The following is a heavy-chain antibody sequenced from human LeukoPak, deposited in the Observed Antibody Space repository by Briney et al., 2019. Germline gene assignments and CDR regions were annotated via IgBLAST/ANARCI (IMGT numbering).Heavy chain of an antibody. CDR1: GFTVSSNY. CDR3: ARDESGDNDAFDI. D-gene: IGHD2-21*01. J-gene: IGHJ3*02. CDR2: ISGSSNYI. Sequence: GGSLRLSGAASGFTVSSNYMSWVRQAPGKGLEWVSSISGSSNYIYYADSVKGRFTISRGNAKNSLYLQMNSLRVEDTAVYYCARDESGDNDAFDIWGQGTMVTVSS. V-gene: IGHV3-21*01.